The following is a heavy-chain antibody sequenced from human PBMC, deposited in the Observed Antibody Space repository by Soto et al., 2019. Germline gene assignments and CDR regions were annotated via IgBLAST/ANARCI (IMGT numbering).Heavy chain of an antibody. V-gene: IGHV3-23*01. Sequence: EVQLLESWGGLVQPGGSLRLSCASSGLTFSTYAMGWFRQAPGKGLEWVSAISGSGGRTYYADSVKGRFTISRDNSKNTLYLQMNSLRAEDTVLYYSAKEMQNIVAVAYWGQGTLVTVSS. CDR1: GLTFSTYA. CDR3: AKEMQNIVAVAY. J-gene: IGHJ4*02. D-gene: IGHD2-2*01. CDR2: ISGSGGRT.